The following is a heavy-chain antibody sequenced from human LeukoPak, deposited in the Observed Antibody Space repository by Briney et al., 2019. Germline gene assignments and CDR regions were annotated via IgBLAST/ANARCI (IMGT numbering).Heavy chain of an antibody. D-gene: IGHD3-16*01. J-gene: IGHJ4*02. CDR1: AGSIGSYS. Sequence: PSETLSLTCNVSAGSIGSYSGSWIRQPPGRGLEWVGSIDFSGSTNYNPSLNSRDSISVDPANNTIPLRLSAVTAADTAVQYCARAPYYGYDYFDFWGQGTLVTVSS. CDR3: ARAPYYGYDYFDF. V-gene: IGHV4-59*01. CDR2: IDFSGST.